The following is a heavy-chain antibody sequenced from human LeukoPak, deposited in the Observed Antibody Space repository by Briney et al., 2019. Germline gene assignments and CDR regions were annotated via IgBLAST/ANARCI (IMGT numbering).Heavy chain of an antibody. J-gene: IGHJ4*02. CDR2: IKQDGSEK. D-gene: IGHD1-1*01. Sequence: GSLRISCAGSGFHLSNFWMTWVRQAPGKGLEWVANIKQDGSEKYYVNSVKGRFTFSRDNAKNSLYLQMNSLRAEDTAVYYCARMSTTWRGLDYWGQGTQVIVSS. V-gene: IGHV3-7*01. CDR1: GFHLSNFW. CDR3: ARMSTTWRGLDY.